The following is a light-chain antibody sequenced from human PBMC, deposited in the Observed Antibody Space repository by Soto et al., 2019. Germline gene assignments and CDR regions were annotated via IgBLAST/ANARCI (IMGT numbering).Light chain of an antibody. J-gene: IGKJ5*01. CDR3: QQRSDWLPIT. CDR1: QSVSES. V-gene: IGKV3-11*01. CDR2: DVS. Sequence: ENVSKQSPATVSLSPGERDTLSCRASQSVSESLAWYQQKPGQAPRLLIYDVSYRATGIPVRFSGSGSGTDFTLTISSLEPEDFAVYYCQQRSDWLPITFGQGTRLEIK.